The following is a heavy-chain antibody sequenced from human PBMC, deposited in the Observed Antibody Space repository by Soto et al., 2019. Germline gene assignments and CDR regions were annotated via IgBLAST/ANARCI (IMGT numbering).Heavy chain of an antibody. V-gene: IGHV3-7*01. J-gene: IGHJ5*02. CDR3: VRGGSNYAS. Sequence: WGSLLLSCTSYGFTFSDSWMTWVRQAPGKGLEWVAMIKPHESEKKYADSVNGRFSISIDNAKNSMYLQMDSLRGEDTAVYYCVRGGSNYASWGQGTLVTVSS. CDR2: IKPHESEK. CDR1: GFTFSDSW. D-gene: IGHD4-4*01.